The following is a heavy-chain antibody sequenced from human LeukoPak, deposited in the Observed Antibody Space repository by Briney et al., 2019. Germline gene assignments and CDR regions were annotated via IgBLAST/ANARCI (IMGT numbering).Heavy chain of an antibody. D-gene: IGHD5-24*01. CDR3: ARERRDGYNRDFDY. CDR1: GGSFKYYA. CDR2: ISPIFATT. Sequence: ASVKVSCKASGGSFKYYAITWVRQAPGQGLEWLGGISPIFATTDYAQKFQGRVTITADESTSTAYMELSSLRSEDTAVYYCARERRDGYNRDFDYWGQGTLVTVSS. V-gene: IGHV1-69*13. J-gene: IGHJ4*02.